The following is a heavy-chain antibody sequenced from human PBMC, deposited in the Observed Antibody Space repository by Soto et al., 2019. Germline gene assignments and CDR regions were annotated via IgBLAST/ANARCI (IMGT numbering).Heavy chain of an antibody. V-gene: IGHV3-30-3*01. CDR1: GFTFRNYA. Sequence: QVQLVESGGGVVQPGGSLRLSCAASGFTFRNYAMHWVRQAPGKGLECLAVIAYDGSNAFYRDSVKGRFTISRDNSKNTLYLHMNSLRSEETGVYYCARGDREDILVVVGARPGEYGIDIWGQRTTVTVSS. CDR3: ARGDREDILVVVGARPGEYGIDI. CDR2: IAYDGSNA. D-gene: IGHD2-15*01. J-gene: IGHJ6*02.